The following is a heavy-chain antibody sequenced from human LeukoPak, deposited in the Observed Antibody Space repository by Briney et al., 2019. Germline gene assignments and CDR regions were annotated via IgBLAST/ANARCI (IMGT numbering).Heavy chain of an antibody. CDR3: ARQSGYSSGVNWFDP. Sequence: PSETLSLTCTVSGYSISSGYYWGWIRQPPGKGLEWIGSIYHSGSTYYNPSLKSRVTISVDTSKNQFSLKLSSVTAADTAVYYCARQSGYSSGVNWFDPWGQGTLVTVSS. CDR2: IYHSGST. V-gene: IGHV4-38-2*02. CDR1: GYSISSGYY. D-gene: IGHD6-19*01. J-gene: IGHJ5*02.